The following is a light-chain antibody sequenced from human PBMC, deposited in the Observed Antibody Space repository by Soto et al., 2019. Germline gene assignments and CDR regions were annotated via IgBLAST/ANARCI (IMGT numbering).Light chain of an antibody. Sequence: EIVMTQSPGTLSLSPGETATLSCRASQSVDSNYLAWYQQKPGQAPRLLVYGISTRATDIPARFSGSGSGTEFTLTIGSLQSEDFGIYYCQQHSKWPINVGQGTRLEIK. CDR1: QSVDSN. V-gene: IGKV3-15*01. CDR2: GIS. J-gene: IGKJ5*01. CDR3: QQHSKWPIN.